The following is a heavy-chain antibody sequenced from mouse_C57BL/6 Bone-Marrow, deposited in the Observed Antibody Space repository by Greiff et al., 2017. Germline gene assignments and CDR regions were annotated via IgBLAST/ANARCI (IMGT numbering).Heavy chain of an antibody. V-gene: IGHV5-6*01. Sequence: EVMLVESGGDLVKPGGSLKLSCAASGFTFSSYGMSWVRQTPDKRLEWVATISSGGSYTYYPDSVKGRFTISRDNAKNTLYLQMSSLKSEDTAMYYCGSYYYGSSYPGFAYWGQGTLVTVSA. CDR3: GSYYYGSSYPGFAY. CDR2: ISSGGSYT. CDR1: GFTFSSYG. D-gene: IGHD1-1*01. J-gene: IGHJ3*01.